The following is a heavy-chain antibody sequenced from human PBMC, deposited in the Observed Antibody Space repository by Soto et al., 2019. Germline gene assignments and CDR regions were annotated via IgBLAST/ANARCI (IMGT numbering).Heavy chain of an antibody. V-gene: IGHV3-23*01. CDR3: AKRNPVDGYFFDV. CDR2: ISAGVGTT. D-gene: IGHD2-21*02. J-gene: IGHJ3*01. Sequence: GGSLRLSCAASGFTLTTFAMTWVRQAPGRGLKWVSTISAGVGTTYYADSVKGRFTISRDIPKNTLFLQMDSLRAEDTAVYYCAKRNPVDGYFFDVWGQGAMVTVSS. CDR1: GFTLTTFA.